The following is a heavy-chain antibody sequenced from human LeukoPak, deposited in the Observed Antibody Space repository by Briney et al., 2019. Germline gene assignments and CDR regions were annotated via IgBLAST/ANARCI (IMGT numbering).Heavy chain of an antibody. CDR3: ARDREGYQLPQMHHYYYMDV. Sequence: GGSLRLSCAASGFTFNYYGIHWVRQAPGKGLEWVAVISYDGSNKYYSDSVKGRFTISRDNSKNTLYLQMNSLRAEDTAVYYCARDREGYQLPQMHHYYYMDVWGKGTTVTISS. CDR2: ISYDGSNK. J-gene: IGHJ6*03. D-gene: IGHD2-2*01. V-gene: IGHV3-30*03. CDR1: GFTFNYYG.